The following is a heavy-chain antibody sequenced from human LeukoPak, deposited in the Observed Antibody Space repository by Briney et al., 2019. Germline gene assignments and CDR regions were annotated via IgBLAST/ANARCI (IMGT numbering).Heavy chain of an antibody. CDR1: GFTFSDYY. J-gene: IGHJ4*02. CDR2: NSISGSTI. V-gene: IGHV3-11*04. D-gene: IGHD3-22*01. Sequence: GGSLRLSCAASGFTFSDYYMRWIRQAPAKGLEWVSYNSISGSTIYYADSVKGRFTISRDNAKNSLYLQMNSLRAEDTAVYYCARERHYYDSSGYLDYWGQGTLGTVSS. CDR3: ARERHYYDSSGYLDY.